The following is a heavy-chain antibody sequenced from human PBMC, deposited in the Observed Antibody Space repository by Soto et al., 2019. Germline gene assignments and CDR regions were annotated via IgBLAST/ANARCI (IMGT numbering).Heavy chain of an antibody. Sequence: QVQLVQSGAEVKKPGSSVKVSCTASGGTFSSYTISWVRQAPGQGLEWMGRIIAILGIANYAQKFQGRVTITADKSTSTAYMELSSLRSEDTAVYYCARGYCSGGSCYSGRYYYYYMDVWGKGTTVTVSS. D-gene: IGHD2-15*01. J-gene: IGHJ6*03. CDR2: IIAILGIA. V-gene: IGHV1-69*02. CDR1: GGTFSSYT. CDR3: ARGYCSGGSCYSGRYYYYYMDV.